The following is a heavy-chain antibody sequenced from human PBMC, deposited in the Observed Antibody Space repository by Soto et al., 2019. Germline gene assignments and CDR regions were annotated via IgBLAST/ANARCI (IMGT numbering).Heavy chain of an antibody. CDR1: GYTFTSYG. V-gene: IGHV1-18*04. CDR2: ISAYNGNT. J-gene: IGHJ6*02. CDR3: ARDPPRRAAAGTLGMDV. Sequence: ASVKVSCKASGYTFTSYGISWVRQAPGQGLEWMGWISAYNGNTNYAQKLQGRVTMTTDTSTSTAYMELRSLRSDDTAVYYCARDPPRRAAAGTLGMDVWGQGTTVTVSS. D-gene: IGHD6-13*01.